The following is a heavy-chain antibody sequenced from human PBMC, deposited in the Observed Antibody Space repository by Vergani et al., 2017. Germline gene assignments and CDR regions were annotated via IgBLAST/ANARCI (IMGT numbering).Heavy chain of an antibody. CDR2: ISGSGGST. J-gene: IGHJ4*02. CDR1: GFTFSSYA. Sequence: EVQLLESGGGLVQPGGSLRLSCAASGFTFSSYAMSWVRQAPGKGLEWVSAISGSGGSTYYADSVKGRFTISRDNSKNTLYLQMNGLRAEDTALYYCARAEYQLPYHYWGQGTLVTVSS. D-gene: IGHD2-2*01. CDR3: ARAEYQLPYHY. V-gene: IGHV3-23*01.